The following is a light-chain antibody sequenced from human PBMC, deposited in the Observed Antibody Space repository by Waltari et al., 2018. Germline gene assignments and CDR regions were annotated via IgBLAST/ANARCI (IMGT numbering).Light chain of an antibody. J-gene: IGKJ4*01. CDR3: QQYNRWPPLT. CDR2: GAS. CDR1: QSIHDN. Sequence: EVLMTQSPATLSVSPGERVTLSCTASQSIHDNLAWYQQKPGQAPRLLNYGASTRATAVPARFRGSGSGTEFTLTISSLQSEDFGVYYCQQYNRWPPLTFGGGTKVDIK. V-gene: IGKV3-15*01.